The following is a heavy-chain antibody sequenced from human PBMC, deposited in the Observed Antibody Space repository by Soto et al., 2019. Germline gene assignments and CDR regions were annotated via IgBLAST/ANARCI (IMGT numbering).Heavy chain of an antibody. Sequence: EVQLVESGGGLIQPGGSLKLSCAASGFTVGNNYMSWVRQAPGKGLEWVSLIYSTGTTKYADSVKGRFTVSRDNAKNTLYLQMNSRRAGDTAVYYCAKDGRGSGSYYNSFGYWGQGTLVTVSS. D-gene: IGHD3-10*01. J-gene: IGHJ4*02. CDR1: GFTVGNNY. CDR3: AKDGRGSGSYYNSFGY. CDR2: IYSTGTT. V-gene: IGHV3-53*01.